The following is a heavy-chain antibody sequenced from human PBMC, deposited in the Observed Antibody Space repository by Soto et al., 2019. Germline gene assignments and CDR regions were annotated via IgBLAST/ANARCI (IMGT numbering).Heavy chain of an antibody. CDR2: IYPGDSDT. Sequence: GESLKISCKGSGYSFTTYWIGWVRQMPGKGLEWMGIIYPGDSDTRYSPSFRGQVTISADKSISTAYLQWGSLKASDTAMYYCATGGYCSSTSCYNFFDYWGQGTLVTVSS. CDR1: GYSFTTYW. D-gene: IGHD2-2*02. J-gene: IGHJ4*02. V-gene: IGHV5-51*01. CDR3: ATGGYCSSTSCYNFFDY.